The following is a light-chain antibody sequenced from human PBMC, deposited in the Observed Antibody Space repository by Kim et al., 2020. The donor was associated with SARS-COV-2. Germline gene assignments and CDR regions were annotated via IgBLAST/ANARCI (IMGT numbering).Light chain of an antibody. J-gene: IGKJ1*01. V-gene: IGKV3-20*01. CDR2: GAS. Sequence: SPGERPAPTCRASQSISSSYLAWYQQKPGQAPRLLIYGASSRATGIPDRFSGSGSGTDFTLTISRLEPEDFAVYYCHQYGSSPRTFGQGTKVDIK. CDR3: HQYGSSPRT. CDR1: QSISSSY.